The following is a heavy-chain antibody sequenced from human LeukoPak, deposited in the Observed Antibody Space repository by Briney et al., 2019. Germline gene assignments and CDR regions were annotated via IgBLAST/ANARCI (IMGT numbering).Heavy chain of an antibody. V-gene: IGHV5-51*01. J-gene: IGHJ4*02. Sequence: GESLKISCKGSGYSFTSYWIGWVRQMPGKGLEWMGIIYPGDSDTRYSPSFQGQVTISADKSISTAYLQWSSLDASDTAMYYCARHQGVGYCSSTSCYPFDYWGQGTLVTVSS. CDR1: GYSFTSYW. D-gene: IGHD2-2*01. CDR2: IYPGDSDT. CDR3: ARHQGVGYCSSTSCYPFDY.